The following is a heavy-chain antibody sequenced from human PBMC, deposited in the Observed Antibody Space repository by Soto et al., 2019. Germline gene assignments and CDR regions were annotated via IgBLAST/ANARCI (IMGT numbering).Heavy chain of an antibody. V-gene: IGHV3-23*01. Sequence: PGGSLRLSCAASGFTFTTYAMSWVRQAPGKRLEWVSGISGSGGTSYYADSVKGRFTISRDISKNTLYLQMNSLRAEDTAVYYCAKDRDTTMLWGQGTLVTVSS. J-gene: IGHJ4*02. CDR1: GFTFTTYA. CDR2: ISGSGGTS. D-gene: IGHD5-18*01. CDR3: AKDRDTTML.